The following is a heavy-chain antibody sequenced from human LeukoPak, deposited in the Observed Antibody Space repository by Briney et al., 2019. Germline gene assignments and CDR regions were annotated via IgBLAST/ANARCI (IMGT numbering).Heavy chain of an antibody. CDR1: GGSISSSSYY. V-gene: IGHV4-39*07. CDR3: ASSRSTHYRQPWGY. J-gene: IGHJ4*02. CDR2: IYYSGST. Sequence: SETLSLTCTVSGGSISSSSYYWGWIRQPPGKGLEWIGSIYYSGSTNYNPSLKSRVTISVDTSKNQFSLKLSSVTAADTAVYYCASSRSTHYRQPWGYWGQGTLVTVSS. D-gene: IGHD3-10*01.